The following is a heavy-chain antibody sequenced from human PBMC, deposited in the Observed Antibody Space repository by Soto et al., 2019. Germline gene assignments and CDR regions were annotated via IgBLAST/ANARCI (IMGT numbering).Heavy chain of an antibody. J-gene: IGHJ4*02. V-gene: IGHV4-34*01. CDR2: INHSGST. Sequence: ASETLSLTCAVYGGSFSGYYWSWIRQPPGKGLEWIGEINHSGSTNYNPSLKSRVTISVDTSKNQFSLKLSSVTAADTAVYYCAREFTIFVSFDYWGQGTLVTVSS. D-gene: IGHD3-3*01. CDR1: GGSFSGYY. CDR3: AREFTIFVSFDY.